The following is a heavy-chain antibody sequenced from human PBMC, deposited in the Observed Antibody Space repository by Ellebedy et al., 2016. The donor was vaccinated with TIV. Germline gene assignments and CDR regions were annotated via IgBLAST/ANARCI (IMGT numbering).Heavy chain of an antibody. CDR1: DFTFSRSW. CDR2: ISASGHRT. Sequence: GESLKISCVASDFTFSRSWMHWVRQAPGKGLEWVSAISASGHRTFYADSVKGRFTISRDNSKNTLLLQMYSLRVDDTAVDYCAKARRGDYVIFGLDVWGQGTTVPVSS. J-gene: IGHJ6*02. D-gene: IGHD4-17*01. CDR3: AKARRGDYVIFGLDV. V-gene: IGHV3-23*01.